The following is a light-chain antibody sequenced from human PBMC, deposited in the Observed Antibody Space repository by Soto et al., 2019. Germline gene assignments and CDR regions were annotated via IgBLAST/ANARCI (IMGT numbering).Light chain of an antibody. V-gene: IGLV2-14*01. J-gene: IGLJ3*02. CDR1: SSDVGGYNY. Sequence: QSALTQPASVSGSSGQSITISCTGTSSDVGGYNYVSWYQQHPGKAPKLMIYEVSNRPSGISHRFSGSKSGNTASLTISGLQAEDESDYYCSSYTSSSTVVFGGGTKLTVL. CDR2: EVS. CDR3: SSYTSSSTVV.